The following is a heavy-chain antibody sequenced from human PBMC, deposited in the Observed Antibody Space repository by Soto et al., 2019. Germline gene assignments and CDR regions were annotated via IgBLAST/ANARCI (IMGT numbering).Heavy chain of an antibody. Sequence: QVQLVQSGAEVKKPGSSVKVSCKASGGTFNTYSFGWLRQAPGQGLQWMGSIIPFIGAPNYAQNFQDRVTITADDSTTPAYMELGGLKSEDTAVYFCARGGDSSSLRAFYSYGFDVWGQGTSVTVSS. D-gene: IGHD6-6*01. CDR1: GGTFNTYS. CDR2: IIPFIGAP. V-gene: IGHV1-69*18. CDR3: ARGGDSSSLRAFYSYGFDV. J-gene: IGHJ6*02.